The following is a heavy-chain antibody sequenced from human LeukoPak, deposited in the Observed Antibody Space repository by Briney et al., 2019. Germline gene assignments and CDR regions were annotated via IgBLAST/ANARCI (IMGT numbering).Heavy chain of an antibody. J-gene: IGHJ4*02. CDR3: ARVHFHISALFDY. CDR1: GGSTSSYY. Sequence: SETLSLTCTVSGGSTSSYYWSWIRQPPGKGLEWIGYIYYSGSTNYNPSLKSRVTISVDTSKNQFSLKLSSVTAADTAVYYCARVHFHISALFDYWGQGTLVTVSS. V-gene: IGHV4-59*01. CDR2: IYYSGST. D-gene: IGHD2/OR15-2a*01.